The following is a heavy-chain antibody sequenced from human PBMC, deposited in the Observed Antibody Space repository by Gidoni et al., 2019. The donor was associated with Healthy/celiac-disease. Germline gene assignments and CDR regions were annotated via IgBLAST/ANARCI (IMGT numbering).Heavy chain of an antibody. Sequence: EVQLVESGGGLVQPRGSLRLSCAASGFTFSSYDMHWVRQATGKGLEWVSAIGTAGDTYYPGSVKGRFTISRENAKNSLYLQMNSLRAGDTAVYYCARDGGYNAFDIWGQGTMVTVSS. D-gene: IGHD5-12*01. J-gene: IGHJ3*02. CDR1: GFTFSSYD. V-gene: IGHV3-13*01. CDR2: IGTAGDT. CDR3: ARDGGYNAFDI.